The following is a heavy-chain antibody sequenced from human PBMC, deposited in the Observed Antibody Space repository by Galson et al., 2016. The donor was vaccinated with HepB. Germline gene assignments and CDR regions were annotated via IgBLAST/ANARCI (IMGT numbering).Heavy chain of an antibody. CDR3: ARDQTPYGRNRLRTGGFDP. CDR1: GGAISSDSYY. J-gene: IGHJ5*02. D-gene: IGHD4-23*01. V-gene: IGHV4-61*02. Sequence: TLSLTCTVSGGAISSDSYYWNWIRQPAGKGLEWIGRIYTSGSTNYNPTLKSRVSISVDTSKNQFSLNLSSVTAADTAVYYCARDQTPYGRNRLRTGGFDPGGQGILVTVSS. CDR2: IYTSGST.